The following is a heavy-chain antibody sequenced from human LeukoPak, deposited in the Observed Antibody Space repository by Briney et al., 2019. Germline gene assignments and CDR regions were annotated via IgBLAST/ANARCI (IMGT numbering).Heavy chain of an antibody. Sequence: GGSLRLSCAASGFTVSTNYVSWVRQAPGKGLEWVSIIYSGGSTYYADSVKGRFTISRDNSKNTLYLQMNSLRAEDTAVYYCATKFGKLVMDAFDIWGQGTRVTVSS. D-gene: IGHD3-10*01. V-gene: IGHV3-53*01. CDR1: GFTVSTNY. CDR3: ATKFGKLVMDAFDI. J-gene: IGHJ3*02. CDR2: IYSGGST.